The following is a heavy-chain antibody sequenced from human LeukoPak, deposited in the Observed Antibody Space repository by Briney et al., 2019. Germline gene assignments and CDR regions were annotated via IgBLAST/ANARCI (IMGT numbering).Heavy chain of an antibody. CDR1: GFTFNNYG. J-gene: IGHJ3*01. CDR2: LWYDGTNE. V-gene: IGHV3-33*01. Sequence: PGGSLRLSCAASGFTFNNYGMHWVRQAPGRGLEWVALLWYDGTNENYADSVKGRFTISRDNSKNTMYLQMNNLRAEDTAVYYCARRGTPNAFDLWGQRTMVTVSS. CDR3: ARRGTPNAFDL. D-gene: IGHD3-16*01.